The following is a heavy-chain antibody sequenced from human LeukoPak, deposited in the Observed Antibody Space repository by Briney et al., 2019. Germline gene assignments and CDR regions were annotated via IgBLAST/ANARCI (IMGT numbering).Heavy chain of an antibody. V-gene: IGHV4-39*07. D-gene: IGHD5-24*01. CDR3: ARDRRDSNWFDP. Sequence: SETLSLTCTVSGGSISSSSYYWGWIRQPPGKGLEWIGSIYYSGSTYYNPSLKSRVTISVDTSKNQFSLKLSSVTAADTAVYYCARDRRDSNWFDPWGQGTLVTVSS. CDR2: IYYSGST. CDR1: GGSISSSSYY. J-gene: IGHJ5*02.